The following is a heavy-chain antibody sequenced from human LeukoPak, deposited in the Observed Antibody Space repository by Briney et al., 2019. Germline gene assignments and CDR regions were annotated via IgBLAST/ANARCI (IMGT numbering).Heavy chain of an antibody. D-gene: IGHD3-22*01. Sequence: ASVKVSCKASGGTFSNYAINWVRQATGQGLEWMGWMNPNSGITAYAQKFQGRVTITRNTSISTAYTELSSLRSEDTAVYYCAREDFYDSGSNDYWGQGTLVTVSS. CDR3: AREDFYDSGSNDY. CDR2: MNPNSGIT. J-gene: IGHJ4*02. V-gene: IGHV1-8*03. CDR1: GGTFSNYA.